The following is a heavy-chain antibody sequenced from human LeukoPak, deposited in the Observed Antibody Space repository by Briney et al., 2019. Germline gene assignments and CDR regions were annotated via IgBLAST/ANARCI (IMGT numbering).Heavy chain of an antibody. D-gene: IGHD6-13*01. Sequence: SETLSLTCTVSGGSISSYYWSWIRQPPGKGLEWIGYIYTSGSTNYNPSLKSRVTMSVDTSKNQFSLKLSSVTAADTAVYYCAREGIAAAAPFDYWGQGTLVTVSS. V-gene: IGHV4-4*08. CDR2: IYTSGST. CDR1: GGSISSYY. J-gene: IGHJ4*02. CDR3: AREGIAAAAPFDY.